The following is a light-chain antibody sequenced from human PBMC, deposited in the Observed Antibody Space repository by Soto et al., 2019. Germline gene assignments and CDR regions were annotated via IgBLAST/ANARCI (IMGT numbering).Light chain of an antibody. CDR3: QQYNNWPGT. Sequence: EIVMTQSPATLSVSPGERATLSCRASQSVSSNLAWYQQQPGQAPRLLIYGASTRATGIPDRFSGSGSGTEFTLPISSLQSEDFAVYYCQQYNNWPGTFGQGTKVEIK. V-gene: IGKV3-15*01. CDR2: GAS. CDR1: QSVSSN. J-gene: IGKJ1*01.